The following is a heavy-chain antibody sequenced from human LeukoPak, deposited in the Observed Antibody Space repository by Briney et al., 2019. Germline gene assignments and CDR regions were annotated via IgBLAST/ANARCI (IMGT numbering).Heavy chain of an antibody. J-gene: IGHJ4*02. CDR2: IIPIFGTA. CDR3: ARDLGDGARGVNGGYFDY. Sequence: SVKVSCKASGGTFSSYAISWVRQAPGQGLKWMGGIIPIFGTANYAQKFQGRVTITADESTSTAYMELSSLRSEDTAVYYCARDLGDGARGVNGGYFDYWGQGTLVTVSS. D-gene: IGHD3-10*01. CDR1: GGTFSSYA. V-gene: IGHV1-69*13.